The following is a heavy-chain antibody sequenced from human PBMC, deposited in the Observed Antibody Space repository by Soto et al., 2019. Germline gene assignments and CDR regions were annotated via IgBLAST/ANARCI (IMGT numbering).Heavy chain of an antibody. CDR2: IKQDGSEK. CDR1: GFTFSSYW. D-gene: IGHD3-9*01. CDR3: ARHQTYDILTGYYSWYFDL. J-gene: IGHJ2*01. Sequence: GGSLRLSCAASGFTFSSYWMSWVRQAPGKGLEWVANIKQDGSEKYYVDSVKGRFTISRDNAKNSLYLQMNSLRAEDTAVYYCARHQTYDILTGYYSWYFDLWGRGTLVTVSS. V-gene: IGHV3-7*05.